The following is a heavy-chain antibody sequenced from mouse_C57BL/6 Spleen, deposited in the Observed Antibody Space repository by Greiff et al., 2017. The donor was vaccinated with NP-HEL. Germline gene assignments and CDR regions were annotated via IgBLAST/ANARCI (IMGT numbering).Heavy chain of an antibody. J-gene: IGHJ2*01. Sequence: QVQLQQSGAELVRPGTSVKMSCKASGYTFTNYWIGWAKQRPGHGLEWIGDIYPGGGYTNYNEKFKGKATLTVDTSSSTAYMQLSSLTSEDSAVYYCARSPYYGSSYGNYWGQGTTLTVSS. D-gene: IGHD1-1*01. CDR2: IYPGGGYT. V-gene: IGHV1-63*01. CDR1: GYTFTNYW. CDR3: ARSPYYGSSYGNY.